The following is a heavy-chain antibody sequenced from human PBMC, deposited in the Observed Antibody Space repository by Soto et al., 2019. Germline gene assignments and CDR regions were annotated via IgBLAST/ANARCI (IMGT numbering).Heavy chain of an antibody. V-gene: IGHV4-30-4*01. J-gene: IGHJ4*02. CDR3: ARGRGYSGYGHFDY. Sequence: QVQLQESGPGLVKPSQTLSLTCTVSGGSISSGDYYWSWIRQPPGKGLEWIGYIYYSGSTYYNPSLKRRVTXXVXTXXNQFSLKLSSVTAADTAVYYCARGRGYSGYGHFDYWGQGTLVTVSS. D-gene: IGHD5-12*01. CDR2: IYYSGST. CDR1: GGSISSGDYY.